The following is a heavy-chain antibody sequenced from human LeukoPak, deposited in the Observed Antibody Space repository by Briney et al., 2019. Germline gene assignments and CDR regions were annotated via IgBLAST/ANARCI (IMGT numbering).Heavy chain of an antibody. J-gene: IGHJ4*02. CDR3: ARDNWNYALPFDY. Sequence: GGSLRLSCAASGFTFSSYSMNWLRQAPGTGLEWVSYISSSSTIYYADSVKGRFTISRDNAKNSLYLQMNSLRAEDTAVYYCARDNWNYALPFDYWGQGTLVTVSS. CDR2: ISSSSTI. CDR1: GFTFSSYS. V-gene: IGHV3-48*01. D-gene: IGHD1-7*01.